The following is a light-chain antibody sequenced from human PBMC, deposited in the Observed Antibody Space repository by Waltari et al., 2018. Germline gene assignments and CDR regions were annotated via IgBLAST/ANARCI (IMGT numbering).Light chain of an antibody. Sequence: QSVLTQPPSVSAAPGQRVTISCSGSSFSCSGNTCTIGNRYISWYQQLPGTAPKLPNYCNTNRPSGISDRFSGSKAGTSATLGITGLQTGDEADYYCGAWDSSLSTWVFGGGTKLTVL. V-gene: IGLV1-51*01. J-gene: IGLJ3*02. CDR1: TCTIGNRY. CDR3: GAWDSSLSTWV. CDR2: CNT.